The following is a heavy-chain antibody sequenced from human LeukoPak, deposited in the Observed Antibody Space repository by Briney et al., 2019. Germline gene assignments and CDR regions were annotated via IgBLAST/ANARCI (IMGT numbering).Heavy chain of an antibody. CDR2: IDPSDSYT. J-gene: IGHJ4*02. Sequence: PGESLKISCKGSGYSFTSYWISWVRQMPGKGLEWMGRIDPSDSYTNYSPSFQGHVTISADKSISTAYLQWSSLKASDTAMYYCARRRAAADPFDYWGQGTLVTVSS. CDR1: GYSFTSYW. D-gene: IGHD6-13*01. CDR3: ARRRAAADPFDY. V-gene: IGHV5-10-1*01.